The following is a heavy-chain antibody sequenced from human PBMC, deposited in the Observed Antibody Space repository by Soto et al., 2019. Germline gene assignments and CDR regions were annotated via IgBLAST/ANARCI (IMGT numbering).Heavy chain of an antibody. D-gene: IGHD2-8*01. V-gene: IGHV3-23*01. CDR1: GFTFSTYA. J-gene: IGHJ6*03. Sequence: EVQLLESGGGLVQPGGSLRLSCAASGFTFSTYAMSWVRQAPGKGLEWVSTITTSGGNTYYADSVQGRFTISRDNSKNTLYRQMNSLRAEDTAVYYCAGRYCTNGVCYTNYSYYIDVWGKGTTVTVSS. CDR3: AGRYCTNGVCYTNYSYYIDV. CDR2: ITTSGGNT.